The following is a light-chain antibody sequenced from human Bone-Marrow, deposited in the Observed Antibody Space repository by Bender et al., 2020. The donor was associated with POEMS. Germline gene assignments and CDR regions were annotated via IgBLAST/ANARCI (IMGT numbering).Light chain of an antibody. V-gene: IGLV3-1*01. J-gene: IGLJ1*01. Sequence: SYGLTQPPSVSVSPGQTATITCSGDKLGENYASWYQQRPGQSPTLVIYQDKKRPSDIPERFSGSSSGNTATLTISGTQALDEADYYCQAWDSRNDYVFGSGTKVTVL. CDR3: QAWDSRNDYV. CDR1: KLGENY. CDR2: QDK.